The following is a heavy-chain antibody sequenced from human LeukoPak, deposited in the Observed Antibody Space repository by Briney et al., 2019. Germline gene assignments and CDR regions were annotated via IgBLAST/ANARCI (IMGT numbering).Heavy chain of an antibody. CDR2: IYHSGST. CDR3: ARDRTPTYYGMDV. V-gene: IGHV4-4*02. J-gene: IGHJ6*02. Sequence: SETLSLTCAVSGGSISSSNWWGWVRQPPGKGLEWIGEIYHSGSTNYNPSLKSRVTISVDKSKNQFSLKLSSVTAADTAVYYCARDRTPTYYGMDVWGQGTTVTVSS. CDR1: GGSISSSNW. D-gene: IGHD1-14*01.